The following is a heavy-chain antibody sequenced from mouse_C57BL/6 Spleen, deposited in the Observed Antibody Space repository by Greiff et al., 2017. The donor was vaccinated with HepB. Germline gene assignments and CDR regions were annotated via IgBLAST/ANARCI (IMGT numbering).Heavy chain of an antibody. CDR2: ISSGGSYT. CDR1: GFTFSSYG. CDR3: ARHYYYGSSYWYFDV. J-gene: IGHJ1*03. V-gene: IGHV5-6*01. Sequence: DVHLVESGGDLVKPGGSLKLSCAASGFTFSSYGMSWVRQTPDKRLEWVATISSGGSYTYYPDSVKGRFTFSRDNAKNTLYLQMSSLKSEDTAMYYCARHYYYGSSYWYFDVWGTGTTVTVSS. D-gene: IGHD1-1*01.